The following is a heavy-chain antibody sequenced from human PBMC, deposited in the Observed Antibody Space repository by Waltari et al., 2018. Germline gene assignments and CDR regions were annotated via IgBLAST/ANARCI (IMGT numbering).Heavy chain of an antibody. J-gene: IGHJ4*02. CDR3: SVSLNS. CDR2: IKEDGSER. Sequence: EWVANIKEDGSERHYIDSVKGRCTISRDNAKNLLYLEMNSLRAGDTAVYYCSVSLNSWGQGTLVTVSS. V-gene: IGHV3-7*01.